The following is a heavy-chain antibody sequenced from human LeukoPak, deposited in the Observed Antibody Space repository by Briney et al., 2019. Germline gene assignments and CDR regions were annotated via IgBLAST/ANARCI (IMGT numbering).Heavy chain of an antibody. CDR3: ARVLGEWLENWFDP. D-gene: IGHD3-16*01. CDR2: IIPICGTA. V-gene: IGHV1-69*13. J-gene: IGHJ5*02. CDR1: GGTFSSYA. Sequence: SVKVSCKASGGTFSSYAISWVRQAPGQGLEWMGGIIPICGTANYAQKFQGRVTITADESTSTAYMELSSLRSEDTAVYYCARVLGEWLENWFDPWGQGTRVSVSS.